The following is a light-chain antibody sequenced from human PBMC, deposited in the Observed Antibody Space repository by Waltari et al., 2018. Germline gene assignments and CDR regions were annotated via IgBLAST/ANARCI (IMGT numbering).Light chain of an antibody. V-gene: IGLV3-19*01. Sequence: SSELTQDPAVSVAMGPTVTITCQGNSLRSYYASWYQQRPGQAPLLVIYDQNTRPSGVPDRVSGSRTDNTASLTITGAQAEDEASYYCHSRDGSGSGGSFGGGTKLTVL. CDR1: SLRSYY. J-gene: IGLJ2*01. CDR2: DQN. CDR3: HSRDGSGSGGS.